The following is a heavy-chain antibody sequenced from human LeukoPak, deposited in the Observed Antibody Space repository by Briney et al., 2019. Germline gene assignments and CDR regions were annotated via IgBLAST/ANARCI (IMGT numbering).Heavy chain of an antibody. Sequence: GESLQISCQGSGSSFTSYWIGWVRQMPGKGLGWMGIIYPGDSDTRYSPSFQGQVTISAHKSISTSYLQWSSLKASDTAMYYCARHHTRADGYNSEYYFDYWGQGTLVTVSS. CDR3: ARHHTRADGYNSEYYFDY. CDR1: GSSFTSYW. D-gene: IGHD5-12*01. CDR2: IYPGDSDT. J-gene: IGHJ4*02. V-gene: IGHV5-51*01.